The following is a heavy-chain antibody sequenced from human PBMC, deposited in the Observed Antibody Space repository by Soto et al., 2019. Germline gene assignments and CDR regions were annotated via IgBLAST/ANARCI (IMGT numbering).Heavy chain of an antibody. CDR3: ARGDKKYDFWSGYIDY. CDR2: IWYDGSNK. J-gene: IGHJ4*02. V-gene: IGHV3-33*01. CDR1: GFTFSSYG. D-gene: IGHD3-3*01. Sequence: GGSLRLSCAASGFTFSSYGMHWVRQAPGKGLEWVAVIWYDGSNKYYADSVKGRFTISRDNSKNTLYLQMNSLRAEDTAVYYCARGDKKYDFWSGYIDYWGQGTLVTVSS.